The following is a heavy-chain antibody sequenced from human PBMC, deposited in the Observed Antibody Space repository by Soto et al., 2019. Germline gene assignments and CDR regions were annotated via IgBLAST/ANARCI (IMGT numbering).Heavy chain of an antibody. V-gene: IGHV3-30*02. D-gene: IGHD2-2*01. CDR2: IWYDGSNK. CDR1: GFTFSSYG. Sequence: GGSLRLSCAASGFTFSSYGMHWVRQAPGKGLEWVAVIWYDGSNKYYADSVKGRFTISRDNSKNTLYLQMNSLRAEDTAVYYCAKGPAIVLVPAAMNYYHRMHLSGQGTTVTVSS. CDR3: AKGPAIVLVPAAMNYYHRMHL. J-gene: IGHJ6*02.